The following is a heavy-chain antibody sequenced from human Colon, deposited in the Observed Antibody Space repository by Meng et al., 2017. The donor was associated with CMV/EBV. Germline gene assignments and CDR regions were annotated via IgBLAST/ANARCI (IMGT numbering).Heavy chain of an antibody. J-gene: IGHJ4*02. D-gene: IGHD6-19*01. CDR3: AKALSSSGWSFERGGDY. CDR2: LSGNGIDA. V-gene: IGHV3-23*01. Sequence: CAFTTYSMILFRQTPGKGLDWLSALSGNGIDAYYADFVKGRFTISRDNSKNTLYLQMNSLRAEDTAVYYCAKALSSSGWSFERGGDYWGQGTLVTVSS. CDR1: CAFTTYS.